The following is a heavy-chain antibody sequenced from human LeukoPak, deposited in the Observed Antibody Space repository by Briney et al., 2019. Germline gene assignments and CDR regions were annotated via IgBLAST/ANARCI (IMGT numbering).Heavy chain of an antibody. CDR1: GYTFTSYY. J-gene: IGHJ5*02. V-gene: IGHV1-46*01. D-gene: IGHD2-15*01. CDR3: ARVLLQDWFDP. Sequence: ASVKVSCKASGYTFTSYYMHWVRQAPGQGLEWMGIINPSGGSTSYAQKFQGRVTMTRDMSTSTVYMELSSLRSEDTAVYYCARVLLQDWFDPWGQGTLVTVSS. CDR2: INPSGGST.